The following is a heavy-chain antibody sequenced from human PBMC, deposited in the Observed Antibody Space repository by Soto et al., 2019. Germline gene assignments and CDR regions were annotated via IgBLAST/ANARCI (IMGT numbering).Heavy chain of an antibody. CDR3: ARLGWSEVVLIDY. CDR2: IYYSGSN. Sequence: SETLSLPCTVSGGSISSSSYYWGWIRQPPGKGLEWIGSIYYSGSNYYNPSLKSRVTISVDTSKNQFSLKLSSVTAADTAVYYCARLGWSEVVLIDYWGQGTLVTVSS. J-gene: IGHJ4*02. V-gene: IGHV4-39*01. D-gene: IGHD3-22*01. CDR1: GGSISSSSYY.